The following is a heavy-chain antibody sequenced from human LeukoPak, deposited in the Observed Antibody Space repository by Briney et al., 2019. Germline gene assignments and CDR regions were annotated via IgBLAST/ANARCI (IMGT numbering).Heavy chain of an antibody. Sequence: GESLKISCKCSGYSFTNYWIGWVCQMPGKGLEWMGIVYPGDSDTRYSPSFQGQVTISADKSISTAYLQWSSLKASDTAMYYCARAIYCSSTSCYVIGHDAFDIWGQGTMVTVSS. CDR1: GYSFTNYW. J-gene: IGHJ3*02. CDR2: VYPGDSDT. D-gene: IGHD2-2*01. V-gene: IGHV5-51*01. CDR3: ARAIYCSSTSCYVIGHDAFDI.